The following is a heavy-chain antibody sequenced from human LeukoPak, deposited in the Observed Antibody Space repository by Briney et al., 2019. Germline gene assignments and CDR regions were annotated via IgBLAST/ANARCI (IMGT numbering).Heavy chain of an antibody. J-gene: IGHJ4*02. D-gene: IGHD3-22*01. Sequence: ASVKVSCKASGYTFTSYHLHWVREAPGHGLEWMGIINPTGGSTTYAQKFQGRVTMTRDTSTSSVYMALSSLKSEDTAVYYCARGLPYYYDSSSYYRVYFDYWGQGALVTVSS. CDR3: ARGLPYYYDSSSYYRVYFDY. V-gene: IGHV1-46*01. CDR2: INPTGGST. CDR1: GYTFTSYH.